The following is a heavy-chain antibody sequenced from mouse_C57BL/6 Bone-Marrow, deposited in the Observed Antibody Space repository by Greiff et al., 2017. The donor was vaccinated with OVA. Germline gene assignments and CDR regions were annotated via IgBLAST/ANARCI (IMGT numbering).Heavy chain of an antibody. CDR2: IYPRSGNT. J-gene: IGHJ2*01. CDR3: ARGRTGTLYFDY. V-gene: IGHV1-81*01. D-gene: IGHD4-1*01. CDR1: GYTFTSYG. Sequence: QVHVKQSGAELARPGASVKLSCKASGYTFTSYGISWVKQRTGQGLEWIGEIYPRSGNTYYNEKFKGKATLTADKSSSTAYMELRSLTSEDSAVYFCARGRTGTLYFDYWGQGTTLTVSS.